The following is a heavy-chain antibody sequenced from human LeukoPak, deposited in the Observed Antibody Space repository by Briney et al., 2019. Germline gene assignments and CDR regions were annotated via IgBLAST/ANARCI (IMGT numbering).Heavy chain of an antibody. D-gene: IGHD2-2*01. V-gene: IGHV1-69*04. J-gene: IGHJ6*02. CDR2: IIPILGIA. Sequence: ASVKVSCKASGGTFSSYAISWVRQAPGQGLEWMGRIIPILGIANYAQKFQGRVTITADKSTSTAYMELSSLRSEDAAVYYCARLGYCSSTSCLGVLYGMDVWGQGTTVTVSS. CDR1: GGTFSSYA. CDR3: ARLGYCSSTSCLGVLYGMDV.